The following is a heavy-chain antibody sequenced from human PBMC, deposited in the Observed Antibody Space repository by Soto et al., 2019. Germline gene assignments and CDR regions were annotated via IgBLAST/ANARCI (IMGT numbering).Heavy chain of an antibody. J-gene: IGHJ4*02. CDR3: ARAVAVPADFDY. CDR2: INAGNGNT. Sequence: ASVKVSCKASGYTFTGYAMHWVRQAPGQRLEWMGWINAGNGNTKYSQKFQGRVTITRDTSASTAYMELSSLRSEDTAVYYCARAVAVPADFDYWGQATLVTGSS. V-gene: IGHV1-3*01. CDR1: GYTFTGYA. D-gene: IGHD6-19*01.